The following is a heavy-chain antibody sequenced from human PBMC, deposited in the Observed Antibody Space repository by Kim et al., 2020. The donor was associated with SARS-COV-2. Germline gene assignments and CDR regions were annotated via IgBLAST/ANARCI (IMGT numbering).Heavy chain of an antibody. Sequence: GGSLRLSCAASGFSFRKSGSSWFRQAPGKGLEWVAGVIGSGSGTYYADSVKGRFTISRDNSKNILYLQMNNLRAEDTAVYYCGNHLHVISVTFYWSFELWGPGTLVAVSS. V-gene: IGHV3-23*01. CDR2: VIGSGSGT. D-gene: IGHD2-21*02. CDR3: GNHLHVISVTFYWSFEL. CDR1: GFSFRKSG. J-gene: IGHJ2*01.